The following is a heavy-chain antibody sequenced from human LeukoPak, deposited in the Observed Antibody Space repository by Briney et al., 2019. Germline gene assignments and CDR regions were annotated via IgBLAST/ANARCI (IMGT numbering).Heavy chain of an antibody. CDR2: ISAYNGNT. J-gene: IGHJ4*02. CDR3: ARETILTGSDY. D-gene: IGHD3-9*01. CDR1: GYTFTSYG. Sequence: ASVKVSCKASGYTFTSYGISWVRQASGKGLEWMGWISAYNGNTNYAQKLQGRVTMTTDTSTSTAYMELRSLRSDDTAVYYCARETILTGSDYWGQGTLATVSS. V-gene: IGHV1-18*01.